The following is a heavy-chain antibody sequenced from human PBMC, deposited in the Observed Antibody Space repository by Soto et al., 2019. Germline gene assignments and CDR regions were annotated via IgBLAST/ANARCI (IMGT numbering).Heavy chain of an antibody. CDR2: ITSNSNYI. J-gene: IGHJ3*02. D-gene: IGHD1-7*01. CDR1: GFAFSRYT. V-gene: IGHV3-21*06. CDR3: ARLLRDGTGWETDAFDI. Sequence: EVQLVESGGGLVKPGESLRLSCSASGFAFSRYTMNWVRQAPGKGLEWVSSITSNSNYIYYADSVKGRFTISRDNAKSSLYLQMSSLRVEDTALYYCARLLRDGTGWETDAFDIWGQGTMVSVSS.